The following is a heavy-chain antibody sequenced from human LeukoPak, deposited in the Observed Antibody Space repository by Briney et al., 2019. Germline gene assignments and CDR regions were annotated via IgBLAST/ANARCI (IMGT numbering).Heavy chain of an antibody. CDR1: GLTFSRSD. CDR2: ISRTGKTV. CDR3: ARDRGVGYFDY. D-gene: IGHD3-10*01. V-gene: IGHV3-48*03. Sequence: PGGSLRLSCAASGLTFSRSDMNWVRQAPGKGLEWVADISRTGKTVHYADSVKGRFTISRDNAKNSLYLQMNSLRAEDTAVYYCARDRGVGYFDYWGQGTLVTVSS. J-gene: IGHJ4*02.